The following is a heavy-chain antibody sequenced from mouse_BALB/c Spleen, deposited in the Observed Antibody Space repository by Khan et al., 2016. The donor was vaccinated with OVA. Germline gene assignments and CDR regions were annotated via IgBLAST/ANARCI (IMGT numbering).Heavy chain of an antibody. CDR2: ISSGSSTI. CDR1: GFTFSGFG. J-gene: IGHJ2*01. Sequence: EVELVESGGGLVQPGRSRKLSCAASGFTFSGFGMHWVRQAPEKGLEWVAYISSGSSTIYYADTVKGRFTISRDNPKNTLFLQMTSLRSEDTAMXFGARTGYYCFDYWGQGTTLTVSS. D-gene: IGHD1-1*01. CDR3: ARTGYYCFDY. V-gene: IGHV5-17*02.